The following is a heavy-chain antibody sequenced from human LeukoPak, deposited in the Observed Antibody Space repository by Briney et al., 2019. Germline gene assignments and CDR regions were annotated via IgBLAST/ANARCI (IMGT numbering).Heavy chain of an antibody. CDR3: ARDGSVHSYGPTAGGMDV. CDR1: GYTFTSYY. V-gene: IGHV1-46*01. CDR2: INPSGGST. D-gene: IGHD5-18*01. Sequence: GASVKVSCKASGYTFTSYYMHWVRQAPEQGLEWMGIINPSGGSTSYAQKFQGRVTMPRDTSTSTVYMELGSLRSEDKAVYYCARDGSVHSYGPTAGGMDVWGQGTTVTVSS. J-gene: IGHJ6*02.